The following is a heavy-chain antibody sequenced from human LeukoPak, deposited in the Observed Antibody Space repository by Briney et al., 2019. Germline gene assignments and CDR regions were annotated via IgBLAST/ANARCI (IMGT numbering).Heavy chain of an antibody. CDR3: ARGLGPYDAFDI. J-gene: IGHJ3*02. Sequence: GGSLRLSCAASGFTFSKYIMNWVRQAPGKGLEWVSYISSSGRTTYYADSVKGRFTISRDNAKNSLYLQMNSLRAEDTAVYSCARGLGPYDAFDIWGQGTMVTVSS. CDR2: ISSSGRTT. D-gene: IGHD7-27*01. V-gene: IGHV3-48*01. CDR1: GFTFSKYI.